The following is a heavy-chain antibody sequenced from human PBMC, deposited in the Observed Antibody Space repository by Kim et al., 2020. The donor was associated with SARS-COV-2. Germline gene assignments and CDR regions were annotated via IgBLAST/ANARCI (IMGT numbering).Heavy chain of an antibody. D-gene: IGHD3-10*01. V-gene: IGHV1-18*01. J-gene: IGHJ6*02. CDR1: GYTFTSYG. Sequence: ASVKVSCKASGYTFTSYGISWGRQAPGQGLKWMGWISAYNGNTKYAQKLQGRVTMTTDTSTSTAYMELRSLRSDDTAVYYCARAMGVWLGTDVWGQGTTVTVSS. CDR3: ARAMGVWLGTDV. CDR2: ISAYNGNT.